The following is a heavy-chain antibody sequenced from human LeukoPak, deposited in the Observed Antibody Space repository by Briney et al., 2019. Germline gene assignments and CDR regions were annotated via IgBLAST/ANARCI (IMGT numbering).Heavy chain of an antibody. CDR1: GGSISSYY. CDR2: IYYSGST. V-gene: IGHV4-59*01. J-gene: IGHJ6*02. Sequence: SETLSLTCTVSGGSISSYYWSWIRQPPGKGLEWIGYIYYSGSTNYNPSLKSRVTISVDTSKNQFSLKLSSVTAADTAVYYCARDRSHDYYYYGMDVWDQGTTVTVSS. CDR3: ARDRSHDYYYYGMDV.